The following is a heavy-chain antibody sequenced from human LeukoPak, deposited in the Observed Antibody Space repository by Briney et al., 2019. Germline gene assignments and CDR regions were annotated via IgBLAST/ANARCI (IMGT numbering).Heavy chain of an antibody. J-gene: IGHJ4*02. V-gene: IGHV3-23*01. CDR3: AKDLYGDYPFDY. Sequence: GGSLRLSCAASGFTFSSYAMSWVRQAPGKGLEWVSAISGSGGSTYYADSVKGRFTISRDNSKNTLYLQMNTPRAEDTAVYYCAKDLYGDYPFDYWGRGTLVTVSS. CDR2: ISGSGGST. CDR1: GFTFSSYA. D-gene: IGHD4-17*01.